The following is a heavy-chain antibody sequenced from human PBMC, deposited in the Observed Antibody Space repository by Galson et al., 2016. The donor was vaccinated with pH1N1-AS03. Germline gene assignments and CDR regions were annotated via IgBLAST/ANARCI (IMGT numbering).Heavy chain of an antibody. Sequence: SVKVSCKASGYTFTRHHMHWVRQAPGQGLEWMGIIYPTGDGKNYAQKFQGRVTMTRDTSTSTFYMELSSLISDDTAVYFCARDSCGWAVDFWGQGTEVTVSS. D-gene: IGHD6-19*01. CDR2: IYPTGDGK. CDR3: ARDSCGWAVDF. CDR1: GYTFTRHH. J-gene: IGHJ3*01. V-gene: IGHV1-46*01.